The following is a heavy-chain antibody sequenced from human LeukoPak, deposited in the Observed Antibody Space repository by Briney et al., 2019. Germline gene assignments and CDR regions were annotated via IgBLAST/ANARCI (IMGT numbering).Heavy chain of an antibody. CDR2: ITGSGGST. CDR3: AKERSSGTYSTYSFDY. Sequence: GGSLRLSCAASGFTFSSYPMSWVRQAPGKGLEWVSAITGSGGSTYYADSVQGRFTISRDNSKTTLYLQMNSLRAEDTAVYYCAKERSSGTYSTYSFDYWGQGTLVTVSS. D-gene: IGHD1-26*01. J-gene: IGHJ4*02. V-gene: IGHV3-23*01. CDR1: GFTFSSYP.